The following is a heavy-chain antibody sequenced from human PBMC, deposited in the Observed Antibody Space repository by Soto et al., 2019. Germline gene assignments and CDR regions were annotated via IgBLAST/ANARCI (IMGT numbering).Heavy chain of an antibody. CDR1: GFTFSSYS. Sequence: EVQLVESGGGLVKPGGSLRLSCAASGFTFSSYSMNWVRQAPGKGLEWISSISSSSSYIYYADSVKGRFTISRDNAKNSLYLQMNSLRAEDTAGYYCARDGDVTHRNPHRWHYGMDVWGQGTTVTVSS. J-gene: IGHJ6*02. CDR3: ARDGDVTHRNPHRWHYGMDV. D-gene: IGHD3-10*01. CDR2: ISSSSSYI. V-gene: IGHV3-21*01.